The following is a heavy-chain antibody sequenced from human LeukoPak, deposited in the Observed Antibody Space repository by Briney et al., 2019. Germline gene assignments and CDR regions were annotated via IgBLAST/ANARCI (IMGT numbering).Heavy chain of an antibody. CDR2: IRYDGSNK. J-gene: IGHJ4*02. V-gene: IGHV3-30*02. CDR3: ARDKEDTALHYFDY. Sequence: GGSLRLSCAASGFTSSSYDMHWVRQAPGKGLEWVAFIRYDGSNKYYADSVKGRFTISRDNSKNTLYLQMNSLRTEDTAVYYCARDKEDTALHYFDYWGQGTLVTVSS. CDR1: GFTSSSYD. D-gene: IGHD5-18*01.